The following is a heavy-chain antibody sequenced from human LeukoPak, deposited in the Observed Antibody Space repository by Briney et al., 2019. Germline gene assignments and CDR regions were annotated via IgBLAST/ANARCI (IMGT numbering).Heavy chain of an antibody. CDR2: MNPNSGNT. Sequence: ASVKVSCKASGYTFTSYDINWVRQATGQGLEWMGWMNPNSGNTGYAQKFQGRVTITRNTSISTAYVELSSLRSEDTAVYYCARGRRGSGSYYNLRYYYYYYMDVWGKGTTVTVSS. D-gene: IGHD3-10*01. J-gene: IGHJ6*03. V-gene: IGHV1-8*03. CDR3: ARGRRGSGSYYNLRYYYYYYMDV. CDR1: GYTFTSYD.